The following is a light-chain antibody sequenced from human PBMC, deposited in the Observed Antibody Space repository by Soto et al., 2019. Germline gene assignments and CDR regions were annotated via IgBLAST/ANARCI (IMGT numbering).Light chain of an antibody. V-gene: IGKV1-33*01. CDR3: QQYNNPPIT. Sequence: DIQMTQSPSSLSASVGDRVTITCQASQDISNYLNWYQQKPGKAPKLLIYDASNLETGVPSRFSGSGSGTDFTFTISSLQPKDIATYYCQQYNNPPITFGQGTRLEIK. CDR1: QDISNY. J-gene: IGKJ5*01. CDR2: DAS.